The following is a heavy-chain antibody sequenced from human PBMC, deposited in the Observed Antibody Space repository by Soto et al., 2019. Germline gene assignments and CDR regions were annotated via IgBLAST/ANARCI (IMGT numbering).Heavy chain of an antibody. CDR3: ARVVYCSGGTCYWRGAWFDS. D-gene: IGHD2-15*01. CDR2: INHDGNT. V-gene: IGHV4-34*01. CDR1: GGSFSGYY. J-gene: IGHJ5*01. Sequence: ASETLSLTCAVYGGSFSGYYWTWIRQTPGKGPEWIGEINHDGNTNYNPSLASRVTTSVDTSKNQFSLKLTSVTAADTAVYYCARVVYCSGGTCYWRGAWFDSWGQGTLVTVSS.